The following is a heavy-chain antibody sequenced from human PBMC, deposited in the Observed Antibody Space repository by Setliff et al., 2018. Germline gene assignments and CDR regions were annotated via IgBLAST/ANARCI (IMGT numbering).Heavy chain of an antibody. D-gene: IGHD2-8*01. CDR2: ISAHTGNT. CDR1: GYSFTDYG. CDR3: SRLVRFCTRVACQTLSGGEF. Sequence: ASVKVSCKTSGYSFTDYGIAWVRQAPGQGLEWMGWISAHTGNTYSGQKLHDRLTLTTDTSTNTAYMELRSLGSDDTAVYYCSRLVRFCTRVACQTLSGGEFWGQGTLVTVS. V-gene: IGHV1-18*01. J-gene: IGHJ1*01.